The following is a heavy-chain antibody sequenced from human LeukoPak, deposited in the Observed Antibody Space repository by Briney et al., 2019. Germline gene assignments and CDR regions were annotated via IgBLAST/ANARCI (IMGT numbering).Heavy chain of an antibody. CDR1: GYTFTSYG. V-gene: IGHV1-18*01. CDR3: ARGGDPQLGFDL. Sequence: ASVKVSCKASGYTFTSYGITWVRQAPGQGLEWMGWISTYNGNRNYAQKFQGRVTMTTDTSTSTAYMELRSLRSDDTAVYYCARGGDPQLGFDLWGQGTMVTVSS. CDR2: ISTYNGNR. J-gene: IGHJ3*01. D-gene: IGHD3-10*01.